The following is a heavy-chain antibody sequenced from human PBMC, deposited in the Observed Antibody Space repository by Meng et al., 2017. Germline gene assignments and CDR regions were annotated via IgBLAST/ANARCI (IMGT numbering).Heavy chain of an antibody. Sequence: GESLKISCAASGFTFSDYYMSWIRQAPGKGLEWVSCISSSGSTKYYADSEKGRFTISRDNDKNSLYQQMTGLRAEDTAVYYCAGRIAADGSFDYWGQGTLVTVSS. CDR2: ISSSGSTK. V-gene: IGHV3-11*01. CDR1: GFTFSDYY. CDR3: AGRIAADGSFDY. J-gene: IGHJ4*02. D-gene: IGHD6-13*01.